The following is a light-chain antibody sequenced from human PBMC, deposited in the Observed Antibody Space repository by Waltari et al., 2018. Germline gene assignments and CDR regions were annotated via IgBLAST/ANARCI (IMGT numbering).Light chain of an antibody. CDR2: DVT. Sequence: QSALTQPASVSGSPGQSITISCTGTSTDVGSYTYVSWYQQYPGKAPQLIIYDVTQRPSGISTVVSGSKSGNTASRTISGLQAEDEADYFCNSHSTTTPVVFGGGTKVTVL. J-gene: IGLJ2*01. CDR3: NSHSTTTPVV. V-gene: IGLV2-14*03. CDR1: STDVGSYTY.